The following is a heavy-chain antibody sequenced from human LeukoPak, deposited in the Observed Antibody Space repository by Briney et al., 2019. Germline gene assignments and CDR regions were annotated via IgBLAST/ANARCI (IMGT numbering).Heavy chain of an antibody. J-gene: IGHJ3*02. CDR1: GGSITTHY. Sequence: PSETLSLTCTVSGGSITTHYWSWIRQPAGREVEWIGRVYNTGSTKYSPSLESRVTMSVDTSSNRFSLGLRSVTAADTAVYYCARDLLGDYGTFDIWGQGAMVTVSS. CDR3: ARDLLGDYGTFDI. V-gene: IGHV4-4*07. D-gene: IGHD4-17*01. CDR2: VYNTGST.